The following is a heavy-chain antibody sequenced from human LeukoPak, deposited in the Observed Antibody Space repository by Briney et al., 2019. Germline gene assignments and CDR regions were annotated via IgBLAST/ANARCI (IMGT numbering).Heavy chain of an antibody. CDR3: ATHSSSWYKGDV. Sequence: GGSLRLSCAASGFTFSSYGMHWVRQAPGKGLEWVAVISYDGSNKYYADSVKGRFTISRDNSKNTLYPQMNSLRAEDTAVYYCATHSSSWYKGDVWGKGTTVTVSS. CDR1: GFTFSSYG. V-gene: IGHV3-30*03. CDR2: ISYDGSNK. D-gene: IGHD6-13*01. J-gene: IGHJ6*04.